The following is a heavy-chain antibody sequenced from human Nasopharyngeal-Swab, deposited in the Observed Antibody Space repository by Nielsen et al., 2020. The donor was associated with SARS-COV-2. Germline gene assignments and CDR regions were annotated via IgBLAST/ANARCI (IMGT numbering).Heavy chain of an antibody. D-gene: IGHD1-7*01. CDR1: GFTFSSHD. CDR3: ARLLELPDY. Sequence: GGSLRLSCAASGFTFSSHDMSWVRQAPGKGLEWVSTIGGSGGSTNYADSVKGRFTISRDNSKNTLYLQMNSLRAEDTAVYYCARLLELPDYWGQGTLVTVSS. J-gene: IGHJ4*02. V-gene: IGHV3-23*01. CDR2: IGGSGGST.